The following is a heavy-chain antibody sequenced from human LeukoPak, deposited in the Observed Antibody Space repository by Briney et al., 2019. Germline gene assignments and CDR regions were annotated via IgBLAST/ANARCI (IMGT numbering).Heavy chain of an antibody. CDR1: GYSFTTYW. J-gene: IGHJ4*02. CDR2: IYPADSDT. D-gene: IGHD6-19*01. Sequence: GESLKISCKTSGYSFTTYWIGWVRPMPGKGLEWMGIIYPADSDTTYSPSFQGQVTISAGKSISTAYLQWSSLKASDTAMYYCARKYTSGWPNWGQGTLVTVSS. CDR3: ARKYTSGWPN. V-gene: IGHV5-51*01.